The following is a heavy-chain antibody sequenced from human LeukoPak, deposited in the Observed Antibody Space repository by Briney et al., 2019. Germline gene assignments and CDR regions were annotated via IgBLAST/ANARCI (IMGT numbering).Heavy chain of an antibody. CDR2: IYPGESDT. V-gene: IGHV5-51*01. J-gene: IGHJ4*02. D-gene: IGHD3-16*01. CDR3: ARRAYGDAGYLAY. CDR1: GYRFTSYW. Sequence: GESLKISCKGSGYRFTSYWIGWVRQMPGKGLEWMGIIYPGESDTRYSPSFQGQVTISADKSISTAYLQWSSRKASDTAMYYCARRAYGDAGYLAYWGQGTLVTVSS.